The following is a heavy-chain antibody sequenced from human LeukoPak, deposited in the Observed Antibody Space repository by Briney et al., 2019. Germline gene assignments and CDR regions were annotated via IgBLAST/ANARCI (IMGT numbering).Heavy chain of an antibody. CDR1: GGSISSYF. V-gene: IGHV4-4*07. D-gene: IGHD6-19*01. CDR3: AKGAGPPWFDP. Sequence: SETLSLTCTVSGGSISSYFWSWIRQPAGKGLEWIGRMSSSGISTYSPSLKSRVTISIDTSRNQFSMDLNSVTAADTAVYYCAKGAGPPWFDPWGQGTLVTVSS. CDR2: MSSSGIS. J-gene: IGHJ5*02.